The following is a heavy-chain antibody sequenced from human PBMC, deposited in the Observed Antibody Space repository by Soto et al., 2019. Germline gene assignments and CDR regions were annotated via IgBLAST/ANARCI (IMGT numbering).Heavy chain of an antibody. Sequence: SETLSLTCTVSGGSIRSDGYYWSWIRQHPGKGLEWIGYIYYSGSTYYNPSLKSRVSISADTSNNQFSLKLTSVRAEDTAVYYCAKVQYASPTSWFDPWGQGTLVTVSS. D-gene: IGHD2-2*01. CDR1: GGSIRSDGYY. J-gene: IGHJ5*02. V-gene: IGHV4-31*03. CDR2: IYYSGST. CDR3: AKVQYASPTSWFDP.